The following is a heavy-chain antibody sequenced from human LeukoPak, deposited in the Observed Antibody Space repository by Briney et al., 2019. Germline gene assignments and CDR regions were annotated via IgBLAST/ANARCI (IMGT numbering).Heavy chain of an antibody. CDR1: GFIFDDYD. V-gene: IGHV3-20*04. CDR2: II. J-gene: IGHJ3*02. Sequence: GGPLRLSCAASGFIFDDYDMNWVRQAPGKGLEWVSHIIGYGDSVKGRFTISRDNAKNSLYLQMNSLRAEDTAVYYCARADSSGYYLVGGFDIWGQGTMVTVSS. D-gene: IGHD3-22*01. CDR3: ARADSSGYYLVGGFDI.